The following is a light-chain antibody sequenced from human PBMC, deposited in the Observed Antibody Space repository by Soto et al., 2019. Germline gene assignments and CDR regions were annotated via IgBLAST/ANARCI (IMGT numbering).Light chain of an antibody. J-gene: IGLJ1*01. V-gene: IGLV2-14*01. Sequence: QSALTQPASVSGSPGQSIAISCTGTSSDVGGYDYVSWYQQHPDKAPKLMIYEVTKRPSGVSNRFSGSKSGNTASLTISELQPEDEADYYCSSHTSGSTRVFGSGTKVTVL. CDR3: SSHTSGSTRV. CDR1: SSDVGGYDY. CDR2: EVT.